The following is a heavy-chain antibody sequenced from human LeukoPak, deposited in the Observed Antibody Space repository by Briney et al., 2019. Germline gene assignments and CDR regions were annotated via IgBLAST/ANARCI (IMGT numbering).Heavy chain of an antibody. D-gene: IGHD6-13*01. V-gene: IGHV3-21*01. CDR2: ISSSSSYI. Sequence: ETLSLTCTVSGGSISSYYWSWIRQPPGKGLEWVSSISSSSSYIYYADSVKGRFTISRDNAKNSLYLQMNSLRAEDTAVYYCARSGSSSWSDFDYWGQGTLVTVSS. CDR1: GGSISSYY. CDR3: ARSGSSSWSDFDY. J-gene: IGHJ4*02.